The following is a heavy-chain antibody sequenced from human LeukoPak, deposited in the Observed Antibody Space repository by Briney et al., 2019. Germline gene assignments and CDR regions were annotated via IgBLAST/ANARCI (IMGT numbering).Heavy chain of an antibody. CDR1: GFTFSNYW. V-gene: IGHV3-74*01. CDR3: ARGAPAYCGGYCYPSFEY. D-gene: IGHD2-21*01. Sequence: GGSLRLSCAASGFTFSNYWMHWVRQAPGKGLVWVSRIKGDGGTTNYADSVKGRFTISRDNAKNSLYLQMNSLRAEDTAVYYCARGAPAYCGGYCYPSFEYLGQGTLVTVS. J-gene: IGHJ4*02. CDR2: IKGDGGTT.